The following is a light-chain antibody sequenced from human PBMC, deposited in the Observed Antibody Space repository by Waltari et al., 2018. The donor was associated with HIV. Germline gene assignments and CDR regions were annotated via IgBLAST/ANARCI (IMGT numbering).Light chain of an antibody. CDR1: QSISGN. CDR2: GAS. V-gene: IGKV3-15*01. J-gene: IGKJ2*01. Sequence: EMVMTQSPVTLSVYPGARATLSCRASQSISGNLAWYQQKPGQAPRLLIYGASTRATGIPARFSGSGSGTEFTLTISSLQSEDFAVYYCQQYNNWPRTFGQGTKLEIK. CDR3: QQYNNWPRT.